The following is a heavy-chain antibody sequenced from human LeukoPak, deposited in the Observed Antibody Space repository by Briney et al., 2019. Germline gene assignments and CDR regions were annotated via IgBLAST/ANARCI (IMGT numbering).Heavy chain of an antibody. V-gene: IGHV1-69*13. CDR2: IIPIFGTA. CDR1: GGTFSSYA. Sequence: ASVKVSCKASGGTFSSYAISWVRQAPGQGLEWMGGIIPIFGTANYAQKFQGRVTITADESTSTAYMELSSLRSEDTAVYYCARDGTNYDFWSGYPYNFDYWGQGTLVTVSS. J-gene: IGHJ4*02. D-gene: IGHD3-3*01. CDR3: ARDGTNYDFWSGYPYNFDY.